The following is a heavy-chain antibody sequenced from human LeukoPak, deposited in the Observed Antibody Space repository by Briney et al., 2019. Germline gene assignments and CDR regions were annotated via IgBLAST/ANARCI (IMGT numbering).Heavy chain of an antibody. D-gene: IGHD6-13*01. J-gene: IGHJ4*02. V-gene: IGHV1-69*13. Sequence: ASVKVSCKASGGTFSSYAISWVRQAPGQGLEWMGGIIPIFGTANYAQKFQGRVTITADESTSTAYMELSSLRSEDTAVYYCARAVYFPGYSSSWGLFDYWGQGTLVTVSS. CDR3: ARAVYFPGYSSSWGLFDY. CDR1: GGTFSSYA. CDR2: IIPIFGTA.